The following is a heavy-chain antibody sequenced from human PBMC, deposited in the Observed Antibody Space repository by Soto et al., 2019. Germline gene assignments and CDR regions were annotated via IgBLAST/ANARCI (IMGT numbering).Heavy chain of an antibody. CDR2: IYCSGST. CDR3: ARDANYDRMGGYAFDI. D-gene: IGHD3-22*01. CDR1: GGSISSGDYY. Sequence: SETLSLTCTVSGGSISSGDYYWSWIRQPPGKGLEWIGYIYCSGSTYYNPSLKSRVTISVDTSKNQFSLKLSSVTAADTAVYYCARDANYDRMGGYAFDIWGQGTMVTVSS. V-gene: IGHV4-30-4*01. J-gene: IGHJ3*02.